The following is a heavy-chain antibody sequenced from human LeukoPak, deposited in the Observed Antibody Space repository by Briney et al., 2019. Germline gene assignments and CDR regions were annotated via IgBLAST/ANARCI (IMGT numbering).Heavy chain of an antibody. CDR2: IDTAGDT. Sequence: GGSLRLSCAASGFTFSSYDMHWVRHATGKGLEWVSAIDTAGDTYYPGSVKGRFTISRENAKNSLYLQMNSLRAGDTAVYYCARQLGPNDAFDIWGQGTMVTASS. CDR3: ARQLGPNDAFDI. J-gene: IGHJ3*02. CDR1: GFTFSSYD. V-gene: IGHV3-13*01. D-gene: IGHD5-24*01.